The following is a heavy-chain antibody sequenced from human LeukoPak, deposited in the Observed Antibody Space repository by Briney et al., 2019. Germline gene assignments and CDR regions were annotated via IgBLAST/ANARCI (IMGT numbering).Heavy chain of an antibody. D-gene: IGHD5-24*01. CDR3: ARQYGSGGYFDL. V-gene: IGHV4-59*08. CDR2: IYYSGST. CDR1: GGSISSYY. Sequence: SETLSLTCTVSGGSISSYYWSWIRQPPGKGVEWIGYIYYSGSTNYNPSLKSRVTISVDTSKNQFSLKLSSVTAADTAVYYCARQYGSGGYFDLWGRGTLVTVSS. J-gene: IGHJ2*01.